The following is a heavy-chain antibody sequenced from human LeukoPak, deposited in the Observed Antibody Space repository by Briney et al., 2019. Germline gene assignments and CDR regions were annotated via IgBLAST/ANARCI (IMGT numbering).Heavy chain of an antibody. D-gene: IGHD6-6*01. CDR2: ISSNGGST. Sequence: GGSLRLSCAASGFTFSSYAMSWVRQAPGKGLEYVAAISSNGGSTDYANSVKGRFTISRDNSKNTLYLQTGSLRAEDMAVYYCARISSSYDYDYWGQGTLVTVSS. V-gene: IGHV3-64*01. CDR3: ARISSSYDYDY. J-gene: IGHJ4*02. CDR1: GFTFSSYA.